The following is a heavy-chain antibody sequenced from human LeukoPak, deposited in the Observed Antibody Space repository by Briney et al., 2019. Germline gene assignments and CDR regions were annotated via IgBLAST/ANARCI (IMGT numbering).Heavy chain of an antibody. CDR2: INPNGGGT. CDR3: ARAPYYDILTGYYSILDY. Sequence: ASVKVSCKASGYTFTGYYMHWVRQAPGQGLEWMGWINPNGGGTNYAQKFQGRVTMTRDTSISTAYMELSRLRSDDTAVYYCARAPYYDILTGYYSILDYWGQGTLVTVSS. CDR1: GYTFTGYY. V-gene: IGHV1-2*02. J-gene: IGHJ4*02. D-gene: IGHD3-9*01.